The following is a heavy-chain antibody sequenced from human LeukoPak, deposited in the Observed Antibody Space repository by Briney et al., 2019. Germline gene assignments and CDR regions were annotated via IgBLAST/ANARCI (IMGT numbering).Heavy chain of an antibody. CDR2: MSDSGGRT. D-gene: IGHD3-22*01. Sequence: GGSLRLSCAVSGITLSNYGMSWVRQAPGKGLEWVAAMSDSGGRTNYAGSVKGRFTISRDNPKNTLYLQMNSLRAEDTAVYFCAKRGVVIRVILVGFHKEAYYFDSWGQGALVTVSS. V-gene: IGHV3-23*01. J-gene: IGHJ4*02. CDR3: AKRGVVIRVILVGFHKEAYYFDS. CDR1: GITLSNYG.